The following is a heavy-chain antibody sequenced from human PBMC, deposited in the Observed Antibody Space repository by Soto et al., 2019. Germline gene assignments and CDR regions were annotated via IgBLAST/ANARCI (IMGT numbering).Heavy chain of an antibody. CDR3: ARGQRVLIWFGELSQGRDAFDI. V-gene: IGHV4-34*01. Sequence: PSETLSLTCAVYGGSFSGYYWSWIRQPPGKGLEWIGEINHSGSTNYNPSLKSRVTISVDTSKNQFSLKLSSVTAADTAVYYCARGQRVLIWFGELSQGRDAFDIWGQGTMVTVSS. CDR1: GGSFSGYY. CDR2: INHSGST. J-gene: IGHJ3*02. D-gene: IGHD3-10*01.